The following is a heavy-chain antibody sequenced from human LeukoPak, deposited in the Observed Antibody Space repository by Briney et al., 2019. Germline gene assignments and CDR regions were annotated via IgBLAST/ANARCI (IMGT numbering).Heavy chain of an antibody. J-gene: IGHJ6*03. CDR1: GDSISRYY. Sequence: PSETLSLTCNVSGDSISRYYWSWIRQPPGKGLEWIGYIHYTGSTNYNPSLKSRVTISVDTSKKQFSLKLSSVTAADTAVYYCARQWGCSSTSCPYYYYMDVWGKGTTVTISS. CDR2: IHYTGST. CDR3: ARQWGCSSTSCPYYYYMDV. D-gene: IGHD2-2*01. V-gene: IGHV4-59*01.